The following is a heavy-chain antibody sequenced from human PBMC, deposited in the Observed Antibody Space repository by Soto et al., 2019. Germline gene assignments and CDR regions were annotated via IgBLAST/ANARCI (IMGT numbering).Heavy chain of an antibody. J-gene: IGHJ3*02. Sequence: GESLKISCEGSGYTFSNYWIGWVRQMPGKXLEWMGIIYPADSDTRYSPSFQGQVTISADKSISTAYLQWSSLKASDTAMYFCARQMDYYYDSSGYYFRPFDIWGQGTMVTVSS. D-gene: IGHD3-22*01. CDR3: ARQMDYYYDSSGYYFRPFDI. CDR2: IYPADSDT. V-gene: IGHV5-51*01. CDR1: GYTFSNYW.